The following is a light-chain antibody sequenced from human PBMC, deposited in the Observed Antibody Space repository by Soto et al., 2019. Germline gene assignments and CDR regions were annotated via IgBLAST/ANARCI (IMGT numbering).Light chain of an antibody. CDR2: SAS. CDR1: ETIIDY. V-gene: IGKV1-39*01. Sequence: DIQMSQSPSSLSASVGDSVTITCRASETIIDYLNWYQQQPGEAPKLLIFSASSLHSGVPSRFRGSGSGTHFTLTISSLQPEDFATYFCQQCFSAPRTFGQGTKLQAK. CDR3: QQCFSAPRT. J-gene: IGKJ2*01.